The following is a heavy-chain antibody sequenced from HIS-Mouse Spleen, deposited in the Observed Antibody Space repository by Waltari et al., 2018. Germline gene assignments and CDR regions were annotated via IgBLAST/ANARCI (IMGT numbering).Heavy chain of an antibody. V-gene: IGHV2-70*15. CDR2: IYWDDDK. D-gene: IGHD6-19*01. CDR3: ARIAEGYSSGWYAFDY. J-gene: IGHJ4*02. Sequence: QVTLRESGPALVKPTQTLTLTCTFSGFSLSTSGMCVSWIRQPPGKAPEWLARIYWDDDKYYSTSLKTRLTISKDTSKSQVVLTMTNMDPVDTATYYCARIAEGYSSGWYAFDYWGQGTLVTVSS. CDR1: GFSLSTSGMC.